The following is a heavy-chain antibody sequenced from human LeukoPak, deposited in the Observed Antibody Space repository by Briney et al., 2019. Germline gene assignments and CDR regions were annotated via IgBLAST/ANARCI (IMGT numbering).Heavy chain of an antibody. CDR1: GGSISNYY. V-gene: IGHV4-59*01. J-gene: IGHJ4*02. CDR2: IHYSGST. CDR3: ARDIGDSAAAGY. D-gene: IGHD6-13*01. Sequence: SETLSLTCTVSGGSISNYYWSWIQQPPGKGLELIGYIHYSGSTYYNPSLKSRVTISVDTSKNQFSLKLSSVTAADTAVYYCARDIGDSAAAGYWGQGTLVTVSS.